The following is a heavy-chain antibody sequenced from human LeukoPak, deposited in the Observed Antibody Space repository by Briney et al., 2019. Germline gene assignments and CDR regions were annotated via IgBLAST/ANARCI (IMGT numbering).Heavy chain of an antibody. CDR3: ARDPRTLCSGGSCDTTNAFDI. V-gene: IGHV4-59*01. CDR2: IYYSGIT. D-gene: IGHD2-15*01. J-gene: IGHJ3*02. CDR1: GGSISSYY. Sequence: PSETLSLTGTVSGGSISSYYWSWIRQPPGKGLEWIGYIYYSGITNYNPTPKSRVTLSVDTSTNPFSLKLSSVTAADTAVYYCARDPRTLCSGGSCDTTNAFDIWGQGTMATVSS.